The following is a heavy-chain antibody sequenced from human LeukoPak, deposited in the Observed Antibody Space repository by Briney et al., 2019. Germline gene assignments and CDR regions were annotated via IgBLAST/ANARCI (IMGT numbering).Heavy chain of an antibody. CDR1: GGTFSSYA. CDR3: ARAYSYGYGPLDY. V-gene: IGHV1-18*01. J-gene: IGHJ4*02. D-gene: IGHD5-18*01. Sequence: ASVKVSCKASGGTFSSYAISWVRQAPGQGLEWMGWISTDNGNTDYAQNLQGRVTMTTDTSPSTAYMEVRSLRSDDTAVYYCARAYSYGYGPLDYWGQGTLVTVSS. CDR2: ISTDNGNT.